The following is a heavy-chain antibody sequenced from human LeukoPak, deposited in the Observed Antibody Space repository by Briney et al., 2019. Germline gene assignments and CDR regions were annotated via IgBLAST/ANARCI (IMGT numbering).Heavy chain of an antibody. CDR3: ARFYDSSGYSYYFDY. V-gene: IGHV4-61*02. D-gene: IGHD3-22*01. J-gene: IGHJ4*02. CDR2: IYTSGST. Sequence: SETLSLTCSVSGGSISRSSYHWGWIRQPAGKGLEWIGRIYTSGSTNYNPSLKSRVTMSVDTSKNQFSLKLSSVTAADTAVYYCARFYDSSGYSYYFDYWGQGTLVTVSS. CDR1: GGSISRSSYH.